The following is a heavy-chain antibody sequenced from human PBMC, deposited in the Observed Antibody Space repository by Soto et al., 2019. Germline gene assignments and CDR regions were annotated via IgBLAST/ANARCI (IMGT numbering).Heavy chain of an antibody. CDR3: AKGPLYGDYVSG. J-gene: IGHJ4*02. CDR1: GFTFSSYG. D-gene: IGHD4-17*01. CDR2: ISYDGSNK. Sequence: PGGSLRLSCAASGFTFSSYGMHWVRQAPGKGLEWVAVISYDGSNKYYADSVKGRFTISRDNSKNTLYLQMNSLRAEDTAVYYCAKGPLYGDYVSGWGQGTLVTVSS. V-gene: IGHV3-30*18.